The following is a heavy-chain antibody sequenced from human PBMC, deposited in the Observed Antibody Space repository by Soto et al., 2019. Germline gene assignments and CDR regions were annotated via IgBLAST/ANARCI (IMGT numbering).Heavy chain of an antibody. V-gene: IGHV4-4*02. J-gene: IGHJ3*01. CDR3: ARVVLTITRGAFDA. D-gene: IGHD3-9*01. CDR1: GGSISSSHW. Sequence: QVQLQESGPGLVKPSGTLSLTCAVSGGSISSSHWWTWVRQSPGKGLEYIGEISHSGTSNSNPSLKSRVTLSVDKSKNHLSLSLTSVTAAHTAVYYCARVVLTITRGAFDAWGQGTLVIVSS. CDR2: ISHSGTS.